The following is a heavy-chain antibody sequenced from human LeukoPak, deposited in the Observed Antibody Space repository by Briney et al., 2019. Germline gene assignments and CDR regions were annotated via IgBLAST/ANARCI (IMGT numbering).Heavy chain of an antibody. CDR2: MNPNSGNA. V-gene: IGHV1-8*01. J-gene: IGHJ5*02. CDR3: ARDFYCSSTSCYGAAGNWFDP. D-gene: IGHD2-2*01. Sequence: ASVKVSCKASGYTFTSYDINWVRQAPGQGLEWMGWMNPNSGNAGYAQKFQGRVTMTRNTSISTAYMELSSLRSEDTAVYYCARDFYCSSTSCYGAAGNWFDPWGQGTLVTVSS. CDR1: GYTFTSYD.